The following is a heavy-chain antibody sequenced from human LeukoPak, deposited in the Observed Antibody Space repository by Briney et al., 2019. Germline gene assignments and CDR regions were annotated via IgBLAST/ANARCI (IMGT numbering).Heavy chain of an antibody. J-gene: IGHJ5*02. D-gene: IGHD3-3*01. CDR2: IYYSGST. CDR3: ARGHDFWSGSSRWFDP. Sequence: SETLSLTCTVSGGSISSYYWSWIRQPPGKGLEWIGYIYYSGSTNYNPSLKSRVTISIDTSKNQFSLKLSSVTAADTAVYYCARGHDFWSGSSRWFDPWGQGTLVTVSS. CDR1: GGSISSYY. V-gene: IGHV4-59*01.